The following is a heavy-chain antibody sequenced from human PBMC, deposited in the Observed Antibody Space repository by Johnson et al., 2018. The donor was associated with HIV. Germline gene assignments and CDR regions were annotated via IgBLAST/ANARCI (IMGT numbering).Heavy chain of an antibody. CDR1: GFTFSNYA. Sequence: VQLLESGGGLVQPGRSLRLSCAASGFTFSNYAIHWVRQAPGKGLEWVAFIRYDGDITYYVDSVKGRFTISRDNSKNTLYLQMNSLRTEDTAMYYCAKGHSSGYPKDAFDIWGQGTMVTVSS. CDR2: IRYDGDIT. V-gene: IGHV3-30*02. J-gene: IGHJ3*02. D-gene: IGHD3-22*01. CDR3: AKGHSSGYPKDAFDI.